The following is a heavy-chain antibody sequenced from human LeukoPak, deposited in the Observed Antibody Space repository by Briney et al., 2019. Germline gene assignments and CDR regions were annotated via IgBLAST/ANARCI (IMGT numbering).Heavy chain of an antibody. CDR3: ARDLPGVEGIAAAGLLDY. CDR1: GFTFSSYG. V-gene: IGHV3-30*03. D-gene: IGHD6-13*01. J-gene: IGHJ4*02. CDR2: ISYDGSNK. Sequence: GGSLRLSCAASGFTFSSYGMHWVRQAPGKGLEWVAVISYDGSNKYYADSVKGRFTISRDNSKNTLYLQMNSLRAEDTAVYYCARDLPGVEGIAAAGLLDYWGQGTLVTVSS.